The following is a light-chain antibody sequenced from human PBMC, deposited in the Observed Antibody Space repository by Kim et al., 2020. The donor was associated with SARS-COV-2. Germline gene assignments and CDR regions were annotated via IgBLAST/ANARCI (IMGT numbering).Light chain of an antibody. J-gene: IGKJ4*01. CDR3: QQRANWPTVT. Sequence: EIVLTQSPATLSLSPWERATLSCRASQSVGSYLAWYQQRPGQAPRLLIYDASNRATGIPARFSGSGSGTDFTLTINSLEPEDFAVYYCQQRANWPTVTFGGGTKVEI. CDR1: QSVGSY. CDR2: DAS. V-gene: IGKV3-11*01.